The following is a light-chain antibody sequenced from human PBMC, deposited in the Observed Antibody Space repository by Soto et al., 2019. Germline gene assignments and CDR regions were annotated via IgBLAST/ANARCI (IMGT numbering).Light chain of an antibody. CDR3: QHYHNWPHT. CDR2: DTS. CDR1: QSVSSH. V-gene: IGKV3-15*01. Sequence: ERVMTQSPATLSVSPGERATLSCRASQSVSSHLAWYQQKPGQTPRLLIYDTSIRATGVSGRFSGSGSGTEFTLTISSLQTEDFAFYYGQHYHNWPHTFGQGTKLEI. J-gene: IGKJ2*01.